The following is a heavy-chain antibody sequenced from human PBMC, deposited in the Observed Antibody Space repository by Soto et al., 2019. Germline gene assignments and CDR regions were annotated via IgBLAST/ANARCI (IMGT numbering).Heavy chain of an antibody. CDR3: ARTRLCGGDCYSAYYFDL. V-gene: IGHV1-8*01. D-gene: IGHD2-21*02. Sequence: GASVSVSCKASAYAFTSYDINWVRQATGQGLEWMGWMNPSSGNTGYVQKFQGRVTMTRNTSTSTAYMELTSLTSDDTAVYYCARTRLCGGDCYSAYYFDLWG. CDR1: AYAFTSYD. J-gene: IGHJ4*01. CDR2: MNPSSGNT.